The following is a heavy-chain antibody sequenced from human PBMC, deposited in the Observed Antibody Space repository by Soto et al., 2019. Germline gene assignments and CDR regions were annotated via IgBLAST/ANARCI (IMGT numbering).Heavy chain of an antibody. J-gene: IGHJ6*02. Sequence: GGSLRLSCAASGFTFSSYGMHWVRQAPGKGLEWVAVISYDGSNKYYADSVKGRFTISRDNSKNTLYLQMNSLRAEDTAVYYCAKEGSKPGAAFDYYYGMDVWGQGTTVTVSS. CDR3: AKEGSKPGAAFDYYYGMDV. CDR2: ISYDGSNK. D-gene: IGHD6-19*01. V-gene: IGHV3-30*18. CDR1: GFTFSSYG.